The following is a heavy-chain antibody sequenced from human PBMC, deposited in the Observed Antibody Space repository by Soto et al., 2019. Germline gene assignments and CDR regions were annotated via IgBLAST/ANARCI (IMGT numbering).Heavy chain of an antibody. J-gene: IGHJ4*02. CDR3: ARPPGYISDWYYFEL. D-gene: IGHD3-9*01. CDR1: GYTFINYY. Sequence: QVQLVQSGAEVKKPGASVKISCEASGYTFINYYMHWVRQAPGQGFEGMGRISPKSGGTNYAQKVQGRVSMTWDTSLKTAYMELSSLMSEDTAVYFCARPPGYISDWYYFELWGQGTQVTVSS. V-gene: IGHV1-2*02. CDR2: ISPKSGGT.